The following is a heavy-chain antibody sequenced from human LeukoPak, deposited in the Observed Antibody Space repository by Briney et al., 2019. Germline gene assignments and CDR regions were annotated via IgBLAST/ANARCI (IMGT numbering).Heavy chain of an antibody. Sequence: SETLSPTCTLSGGSISTYYWSWIRRPPGKGLEWIAYIDYSGDTNYNPSLKSRVAISVDTSKNQFSLKLSSVTAADTAVYYCARDRRRDRLHAFDIWGQGTMVTVSS. D-gene: IGHD1-26*01. CDR1: GGSISTYY. J-gene: IGHJ3*02. CDR2: IDYSGDT. CDR3: ARDRRRDRLHAFDI. V-gene: IGHV4-59*01.